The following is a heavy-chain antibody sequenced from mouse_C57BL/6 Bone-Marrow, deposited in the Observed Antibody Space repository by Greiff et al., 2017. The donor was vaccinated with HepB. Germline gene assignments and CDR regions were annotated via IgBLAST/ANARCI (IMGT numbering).Heavy chain of an antibody. CDR1: GYTFTSYW. V-gene: IGHV1-50*01. D-gene: IGHD1-1*01. J-gene: IGHJ2*01. CDR2: IDPSDSYT. CDR3: ARGGYYYGSSYGGDLFDY. Sequence: QVHVKQPGAELVKPGASVKLSCKASGYTFTSYWMQWVKQRPGQGLEWIGEIDPSDSYTNYNQKFKGKATLTVDTSSSTAYMQLSSLTSEDSAVYYCARGGYYYGSSYGGDLFDYWGQGTTLTVSS.